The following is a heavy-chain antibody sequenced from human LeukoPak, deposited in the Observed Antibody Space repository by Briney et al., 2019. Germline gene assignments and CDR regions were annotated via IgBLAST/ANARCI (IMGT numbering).Heavy chain of an antibody. D-gene: IGHD3-22*01. CDR1: GYTFTSYG. J-gene: IGHJ4*02. V-gene: IGHV1-18*01. Sequence: GASVKVSCKASGYTFTSYGISWVRQAPGQGLEWMGWISAYNGNTNYAQKLQGRVTMTTDTSTSTAYMELSSLRSEDTAVYYCARDNTAPSDSSGYYDFWGQGTLVTVSS. CDR2: ISAYNGNT. CDR3: ARDNTAPSDSSGYYDF.